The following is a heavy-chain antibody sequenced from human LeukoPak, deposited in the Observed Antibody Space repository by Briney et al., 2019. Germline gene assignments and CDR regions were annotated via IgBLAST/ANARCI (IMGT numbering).Heavy chain of an antibody. D-gene: IGHD6-19*01. CDR1: GFTFSSYS. V-gene: IGHV3-23*01. CDR3: AKRSSSTSGYFDS. CDR2: ITSSGEST. J-gene: IGHJ4*02. Sequence: PGGSLRLSCAASGFTFSSYSMTWVRQAPGKGLEWVSAITSSGESTGYADSVKGRFTISRDNSNNMLYLQMSSLRADDTAMYFCAKRSSSTSGYFDSWGQGILVTVSS.